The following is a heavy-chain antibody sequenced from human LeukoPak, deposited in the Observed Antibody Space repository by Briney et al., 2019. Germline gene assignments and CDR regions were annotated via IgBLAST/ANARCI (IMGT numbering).Heavy chain of an antibody. CDR1: GFTFSSYA. J-gene: IGHJ4*02. CDR3: AKEAGSSTAGLRRDY. CDR2: ITRFGSST. V-gene: IGHV3-23*01. Sequence: GGSLRLSCAVSGFTFSSYAMTWVRQAPGKGLEWVSTITRFGSSTFYADSVKGRLTISRDNSKNTLYLQMDSLRAEDTAVYYCAKEAGSSTAGLRRDYWGQGTLVTVSS. D-gene: IGHD6-6*01.